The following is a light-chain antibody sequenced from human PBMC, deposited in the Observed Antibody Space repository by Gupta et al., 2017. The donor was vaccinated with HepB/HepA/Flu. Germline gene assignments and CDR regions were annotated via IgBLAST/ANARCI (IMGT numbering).Light chain of an antibody. Sequence: EIVLTQSPGTLSLSPGERATLSCRASQSVSSSYLGWYQQKPGQAPRLLIYGASSRDTGIPDRFSGSGFGKDLTLTISRREPEDFAVYYCQQHGSSPLWTFGQGTKVEIK. CDR1: QSVSSSY. CDR2: GAS. J-gene: IGKJ1*01. V-gene: IGKV3-20*01. CDR3: QQHGSSPLWT.